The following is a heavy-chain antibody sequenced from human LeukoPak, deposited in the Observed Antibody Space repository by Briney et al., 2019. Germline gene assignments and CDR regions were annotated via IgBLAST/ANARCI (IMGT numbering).Heavy chain of an antibody. J-gene: IGHJ4*02. D-gene: IGHD3-3*01. V-gene: IGHV3-30*18. CDR2: ISYDGSNK. Sequence: PGGSLRLSCAASGFTFSSYGMHWVRQAPGKGLEWVAVISYDGSNKYYADSVKGRFTISRDNSKNTLYLQMNSLRAEDTAVYYCAKSYDPDLYYFDYWGQGTLVTVSS. CDR3: AKSYDPDLYYFDY. CDR1: GFTFSSYG.